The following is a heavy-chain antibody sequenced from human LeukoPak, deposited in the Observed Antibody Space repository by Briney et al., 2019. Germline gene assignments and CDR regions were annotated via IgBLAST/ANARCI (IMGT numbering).Heavy chain of an antibody. CDR2: IYSSGST. CDR1: GGSISSYY. CDR3: ARVAIVRGVKDYYMDV. V-gene: IGHV4-4*07. J-gene: IGHJ6*03. D-gene: IGHD3-10*01. Sequence: SETLSLTCIVSGGSISSYYWSWIRQPAGKGLEWIGRIYSSGSTNYNPSLKSRVTISVDTSNNQFSLKLSSVTAADTAVYYCARVAIVRGVKDYYMDVWGKGTTVTVSS.